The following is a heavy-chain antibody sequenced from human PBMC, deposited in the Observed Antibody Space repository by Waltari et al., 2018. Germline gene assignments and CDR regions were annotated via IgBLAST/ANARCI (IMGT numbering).Heavy chain of an antibody. CDR3: AKVEGYSYGYWYFDL. V-gene: IGHV3-23*01. J-gene: IGHJ2*01. CDR2: ISGSGGST. Sequence: EVQLLESGGGLVQPGGSLRLSCAASGFTFSSYAMSWVRQAPGKGLEWVSAISGSGGSTYYADSVKGRFTISRDNSKNTLYLKMNSLRAEDTAVYYCAKVEGYSYGYWYFDLWGRGTLVTVSS. D-gene: IGHD5-18*01. CDR1: GFTFSSYA.